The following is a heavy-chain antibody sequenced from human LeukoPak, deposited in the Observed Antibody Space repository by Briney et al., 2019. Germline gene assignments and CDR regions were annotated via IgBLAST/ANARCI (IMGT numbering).Heavy chain of an antibody. CDR1: GFTFSSYW. CDR3: ARVFWENVNTGYYSDF. CDR2: ITSSSSDI. J-gene: IGHJ4*02. Sequence: GGSLRLSCAASGFTFSSYWMSWVRQAPGKGLEWISSITSSSSDIFYADSVRGRFTISRDNANNALHLQMNSLRAEDTAVYYCARVFWENVNTGYYSDFWGQGTLVTVSS. V-gene: IGHV3-21*01. D-gene: IGHD3-22*01.